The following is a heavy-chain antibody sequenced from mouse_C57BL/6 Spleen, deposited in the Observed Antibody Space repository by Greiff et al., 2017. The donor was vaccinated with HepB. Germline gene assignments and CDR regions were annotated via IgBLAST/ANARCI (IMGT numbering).Heavy chain of an antibody. CDR2: IYPGSGST. CDR1: GYTFTSYW. Sequence: VQLQQSGAELVKPGASVKMSCKASGYTFTSYWITWVKQRPGQGLEWIGDIYPGSGSTNYNEKFKSKATLTVDTSSSTAYMQLSSLTSEDSAVYYCARGEGYYAMDYWGQGTSVTVSS. CDR3: ARGEGYYAMDY. V-gene: IGHV1-55*01. J-gene: IGHJ4*01.